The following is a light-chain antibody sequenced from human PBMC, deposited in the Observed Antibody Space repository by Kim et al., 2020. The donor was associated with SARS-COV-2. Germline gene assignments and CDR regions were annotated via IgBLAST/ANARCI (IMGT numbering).Light chain of an antibody. CDR2: AAS. J-gene: IGKJ1*01. Sequence: AAVGDRVSITCRASQGISNYLAWYQQKPEKGPKLLIYAASTLQSGVPSRFSGSGSGTDFTLTISSLQPEDVATYYCQKYNSASWTFGQGTKVDIK. CDR3: QKYNSASWT. V-gene: IGKV1-27*01. CDR1: QGISNY.